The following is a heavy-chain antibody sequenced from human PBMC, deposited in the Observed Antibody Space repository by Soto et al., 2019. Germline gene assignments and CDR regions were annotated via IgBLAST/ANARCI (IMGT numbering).Heavy chain of an antibody. CDR1: GFTFSSYG. J-gene: IGHJ6*02. CDR3: AKATPIWFGELLSPYYYYYGMDV. V-gene: IGHV3-30*18. D-gene: IGHD3-10*01. Sequence: QVQLVESGGGVVQPGSSLRLSCAASGFTFSSYGMHWVRQAPGKGLEWVAVISYDGSNKYYADSVKGRITISRDNSKHTMYLQMNSLRAEATAVYYCAKATPIWFGELLSPYYYYYGMDVWGQGTTVTVSS. CDR2: ISYDGSNK.